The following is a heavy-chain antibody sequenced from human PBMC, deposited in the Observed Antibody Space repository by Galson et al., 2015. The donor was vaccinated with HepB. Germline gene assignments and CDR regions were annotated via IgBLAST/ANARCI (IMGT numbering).Heavy chain of an antibody. Sequence: SLRLSCAASGFTFNNYSMSWVRQAPGKGLEWISYISGSGDTTYYADSVKGRFTISRDDAKHSLYLQMNSLTDEDTAVYYCARDRLNYYDPWGLDYWGQGTLVTVSS. J-gene: IGHJ4*02. D-gene: IGHD3-22*01. CDR3: ARDRLNYYDPWGLDY. V-gene: IGHV3-48*02. CDR1: GFTFNNYS. CDR2: ISGSGDTT.